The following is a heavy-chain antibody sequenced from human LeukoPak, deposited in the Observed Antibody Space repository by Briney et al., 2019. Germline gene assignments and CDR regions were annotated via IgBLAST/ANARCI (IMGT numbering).Heavy chain of an antibody. Sequence: KPSETLSLTCTVSGGSISSYYWSWIRQPPGKGLEWIGYIYCSGSTNYNPSLKSRVTISVDTSKNQFSLKLSSVTAADTAVYYCARYYDFWSGMNWFDPWGQGTLVTVSS. V-gene: IGHV4-59*01. D-gene: IGHD3-3*01. J-gene: IGHJ5*02. CDR1: GGSISSYY. CDR2: IYCSGST. CDR3: ARYYDFWSGMNWFDP.